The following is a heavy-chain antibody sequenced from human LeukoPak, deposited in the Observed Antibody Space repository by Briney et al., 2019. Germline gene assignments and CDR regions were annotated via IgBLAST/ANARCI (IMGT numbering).Heavy chain of an antibody. CDR1: GYTFTSYY. D-gene: IGHD2-8*02. V-gene: IGHV1-46*01. J-gene: IGHJ6*04. Sequence: ASVKVSCKASGYTFTSYYMHWVRQAPGQGLEWMGIINPSGGSTSYAQKFQGRVTMTRDTSTSTVYMELSSLRSEDTAVYYCARDDYELGYCTGTTCSAASDWGEGTTVTVSS. CDR3: ARDDYELGYCTGTTCSAASD. CDR2: INPSGGST.